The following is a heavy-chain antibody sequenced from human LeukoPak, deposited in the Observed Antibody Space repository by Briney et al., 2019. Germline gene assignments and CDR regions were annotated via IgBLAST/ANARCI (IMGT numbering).Heavy chain of an antibody. Sequence: TSETLSLTCTVSGGSISSSSYYWGWIRQPPGKGLEWIGSIYYSGSTYYNPSLKSRVTISVDTSKNQFSLKLSSVTAADTAVYYCARLRRELRFLDRNLFDYWGQGTLVTVSS. J-gene: IGHJ4*02. D-gene: IGHD3-3*01. CDR1: GGSISSSSYY. V-gene: IGHV4-39*01. CDR3: ARLRRELRFLDRNLFDY. CDR2: IYYSGST.